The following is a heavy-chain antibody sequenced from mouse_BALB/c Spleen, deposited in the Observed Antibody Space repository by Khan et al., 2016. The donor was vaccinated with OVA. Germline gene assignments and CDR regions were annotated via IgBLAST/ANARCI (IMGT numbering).Heavy chain of an antibody. CDR3: ARTNER. CDR1: GYTFTSYT. D-gene: IGHD1-3*01. J-gene: IGHJ2*01. V-gene: IGHV1-4*01. CDR2: INPSSGYT. Sequence: QVQLQQSGAELARPGASVKMSCKASGYTFTSYTMHWVKQRPGQGLEWIGYINPSSGYTKYNQKFKDKATLTADKSSSTAYMQLSSLPAEDAAVYNCARTNERWGQGTTLTVSS.